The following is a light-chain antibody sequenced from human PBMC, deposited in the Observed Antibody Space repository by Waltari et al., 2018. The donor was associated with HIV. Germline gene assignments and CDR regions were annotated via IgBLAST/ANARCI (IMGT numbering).Light chain of an antibody. CDR1: SSDVGGYEY. CDR3: ASYGDTNRVL. J-gene: IGLJ6*01. CDR2: EVN. V-gene: IGLV2-8*01. Sequence: ALTQPPSASGSLGQSVTISCTGTSSDVGGYEYVSWYQHHPDKAPKLIIYEVNKRPSGVPDRFSGSKSDNTASLTVAGLQDDDEAHYYCASYGDTNRVLFGGGTRVTVL.